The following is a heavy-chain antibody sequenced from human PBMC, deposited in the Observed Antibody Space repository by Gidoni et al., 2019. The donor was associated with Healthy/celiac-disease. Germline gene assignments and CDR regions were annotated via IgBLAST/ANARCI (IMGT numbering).Heavy chain of an antibody. CDR3: ARDLVSAYGGNSGVWFDP. J-gene: IGHJ5*02. CDR1: GFTFSSYG. D-gene: IGHD4-17*01. Sequence: QVQLVESGGGVVQPGRSLRLSCAASGFTFSSYGMHWVRQAPGKGLEWVAVIWYDGSNKYYADSVKGRFTISRDNSKNTLYLQMNSLRAEDTAVYYCARDLVSAYGGNSGVWFDPWGQGTLVTVSS. CDR2: IWYDGSNK. V-gene: IGHV3-33*01.